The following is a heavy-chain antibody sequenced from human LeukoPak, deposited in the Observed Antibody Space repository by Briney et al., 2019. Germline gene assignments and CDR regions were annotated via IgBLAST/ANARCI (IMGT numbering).Heavy chain of an antibody. Sequence: GGSLRLSCAASGFTFSSYEMNWVRQAPGKGLEWVSSISSSSSYIYYADSVKGRFTISRDNAKNSLYLQMNSLRAEDTAVYYCARDLSSSPDAFDIWGQGTMVTVSS. V-gene: IGHV3-21*01. CDR3: ARDLSSSPDAFDI. CDR2: ISSSSSYI. CDR1: GFTFSSYE. J-gene: IGHJ3*02. D-gene: IGHD6-13*01.